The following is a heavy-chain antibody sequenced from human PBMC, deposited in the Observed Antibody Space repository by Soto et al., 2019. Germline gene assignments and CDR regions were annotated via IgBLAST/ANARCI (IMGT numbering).Heavy chain of an antibody. V-gene: IGHV1-69*13. Sequence: ASVKVSCKASGGTFRSYAISWVRQAPGQGLEWMGAIIPMFGTANYAQKFQGRVTITADESTRTAYMDLSSLRSEDTAVYYCTRTIVKGIAFGYSYSGMDVWSQGNTVTVAS. CDR2: IIPMFGTA. D-gene: IGHD2-21*01. J-gene: IGHJ6*02. CDR1: GGTFRSYA. CDR3: TRTIVKGIAFGYSYSGMDV.